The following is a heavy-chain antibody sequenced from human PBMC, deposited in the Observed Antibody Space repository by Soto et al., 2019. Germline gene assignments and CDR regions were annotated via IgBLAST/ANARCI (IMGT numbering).Heavy chain of an antibody. J-gene: IGHJ5*02. CDR2: INHSGST. D-gene: IGHD5-12*01. Sequence: SETLSLTCAVYGGSFSGYYWSWIRQPPGKGLEWIGEINHSGSTNYNPSLKSRVTISVDTSKNQFSLKLSSVTAADTAVYYCARAGRLRLWFGPWGQGTVVTVSS. CDR1: GGSFSGYY. V-gene: IGHV4-34*01. CDR3: ARAGRLRLWFGP.